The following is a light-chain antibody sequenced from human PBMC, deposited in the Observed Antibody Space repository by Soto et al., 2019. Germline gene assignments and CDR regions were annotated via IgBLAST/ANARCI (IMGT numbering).Light chain of an antibody. J-gene: IGKJ3*01. CDR1: LGISNL. V-gene: IGKV1-27*01. CDR3: QKYNSVPFT. CDR2: GAS. Sequence: VQMTQSPSSLSASEGDRVTITCRASLGISNLLAWYQQKPGKVPKLLIYGASTLQSGVPSRFSGSGSVTDFTLTISSLQPEDVATYFCQKYNSVPFTFGPGTKVDIK.